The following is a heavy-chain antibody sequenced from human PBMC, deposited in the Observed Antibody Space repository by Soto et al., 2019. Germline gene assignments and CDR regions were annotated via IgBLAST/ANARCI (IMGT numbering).Heavy chain of an antibody. J-gene: IGHJ4*02. Sequence: PGGSLRLSCAASGFSFTNFAMSWVRQAPGKGLEWVAGIGASGDITWYADSVKGRLSISRDNSKNTLYLQLNSLRFEHTAVYYCAKDDFTDRGDDYFDYWGPGTLVTVSS. CDR2: IGASGDIT. D-gene: IGHD2-21*02. CDR1: GFSFTNFA. CDR3: AKDDFTDRGDDYFDY. V-gene: IGHV3-23*01.